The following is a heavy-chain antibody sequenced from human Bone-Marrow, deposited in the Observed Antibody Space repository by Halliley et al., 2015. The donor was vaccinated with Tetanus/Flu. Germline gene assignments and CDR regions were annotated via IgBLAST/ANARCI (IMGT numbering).Heavy chain of an antibody. Sequence: VQLVQSGAEVKKPGSSVKVSCKASGGTFSRYAISWVRQAPGQGLEWMGGIIPSFGTAHYAQRFQGRVTITADRSTSTAYMELSSLSSEDTAVYYCARDLEWELLGAFDYWGQGTLVTVSS. CDR2: IIPSFGTA. J-gene: IGHJ4*02. CDR3: ARDLEWELLGAFDY. V-gene: IGHV1-69*14. D-gene: IGHD1-26*01. CDR1: GGTFSRYA.